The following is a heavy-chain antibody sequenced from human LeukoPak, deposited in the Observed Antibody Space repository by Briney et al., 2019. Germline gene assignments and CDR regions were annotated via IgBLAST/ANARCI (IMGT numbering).Heavy chain of an antibody. V-gene: IGHV4-4*07. CDR2: IYTSGST. CDR3: AKDLFLWYFDL. J-gene: IGHJ2*01. D-gene: IGHD2-21*01. CDR1: GGSISSYF. Sequence: SETLSLTCTVSGGSISSYFWNWIRQPAGRGLEWIGRIYTSGSTNYNPSLKSRVTMSVDTSKNQFSLKLSSVTAADTAVYYCAKDLFLWYFDLWGRGTLVTVSS.